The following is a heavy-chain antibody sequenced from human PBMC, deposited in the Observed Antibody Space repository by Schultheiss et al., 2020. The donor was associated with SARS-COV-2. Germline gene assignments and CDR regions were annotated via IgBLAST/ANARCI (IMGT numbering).Heavy chain of an antibody. CDR3: ARTYNWFDP. V-gene: IGHV4-28*01. CDR1: GYSISSSNW. J-gene: IGHJ5*02. Sequence: SETLSLTCAVSGYSISSSNWWGWIRQPPGKGLEWIGSIYYSGSTYYNPSLKSRVTISKDTSKNQFSLKLSSVTAADTAVYYCARTYNWFDPWGQGTLVTVSS. CDR2: IYYSGST.